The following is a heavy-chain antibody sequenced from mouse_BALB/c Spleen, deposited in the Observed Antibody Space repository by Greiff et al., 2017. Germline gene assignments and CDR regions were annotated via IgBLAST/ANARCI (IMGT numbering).Heavy chain of an antibody. CDR3: ARGDGNYVGFAY. V-gene: IGHV1-54*01. CDR2: INPGSGGT. D-gene: IGHD2-1*01. Sequence: VKLQESGAELVRPGTSVKVSCKASGYAFTNYLIEWVKQRPGQGLEWIGVINPGSGGTNYNEKFKGKATLTADKSSSTAYMQLSSLTSDDSAVYFCARGDGNYVGFAYWGQGTLVTVSA. J-gene: IGHJ3*01. CDR1: GYAFTNYL.